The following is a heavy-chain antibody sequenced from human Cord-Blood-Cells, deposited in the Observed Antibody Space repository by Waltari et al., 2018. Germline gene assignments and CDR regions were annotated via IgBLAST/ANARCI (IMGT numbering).Heavy chain of an antibody. D-gene: IGHD3-3*01. CDR1: GYTFTSYD. V-gene: IGHV1-8*03. J-gene: IGHJ6*03. CDR2: MNPTLGNT. CDR3: ARGGGAVFGVVIYYYYYMDV. Sequence: QMQLVQSGAEVKKPGASVKVSCKASGYTFTSYDINWVRQATGQGREWMGWMNPTLGNTGYSQKCQGRVTITRNPPISPAYRELRSLRSEDTAVYYCARGGGAVFGVVIYYYYYMDVWGKGTTVTVSS.